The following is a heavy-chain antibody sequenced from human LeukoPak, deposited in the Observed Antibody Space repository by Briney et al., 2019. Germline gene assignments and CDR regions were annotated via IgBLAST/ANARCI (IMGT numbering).Heavy chain of an antibody. Sequence: SETLSLTCTVSGGSISSYYWSWIRQPPGKGLEWIGYIYTSGSTNYNPSLKSRVTISVDTSKNQFSLKLSSVTAADTAVYCCARHLDYDILTGYYGDYYYYMDVWGKGTTVTVSS. CDR2: IYTSGST. V-gene: IGHV4-4*09. CDR1: GGSISSYY. D-gene: IGHD3-9*01. J-gene: IGHJ6*03. CDR3: ARHLDYDILTGYYGDYYYYMDV.